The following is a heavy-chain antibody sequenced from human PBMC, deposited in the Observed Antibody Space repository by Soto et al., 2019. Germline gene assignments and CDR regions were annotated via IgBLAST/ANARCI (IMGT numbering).Heavy chain of an antibody. CDR1: GYTFTSYD. CDR3: ARGPGPDY. J-gene: IGHJ4*02. D-gene: IGHD2-8*02. Sequence: VASVKVSCKASGYTFTSYDVNWVRQAPGLGLEWVGWMSPNSGNTYYAQKFRGRVTMTSDTSMSTAYMDLGSLRSEDTAVYYCARGPGPDYWGQGTLVTVSS. CDR2: MSPNSGNT. V-gene: IGHV1-8*01.